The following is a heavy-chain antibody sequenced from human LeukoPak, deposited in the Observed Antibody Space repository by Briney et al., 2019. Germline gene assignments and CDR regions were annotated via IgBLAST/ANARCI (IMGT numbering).Heavy chain of an antibody. V-gene: IGHV1-46*01. D-gene: IGHD3-16*01. CDR3: ARAAKQGGGFDF. CDR1: GYTFTNYY. Sequence: ASVTVSFKASGYTFTNYYMDWVRQAPGQGLEWMGTINASGGVTGYAQRFQGRVTMTRDTSTSTVYMELSSLRSEDTAVYYCARAAKQGGGFDFWGQGTLVTVSS. J-gene: IGHJ4*02. CDR2: INASGGVT.